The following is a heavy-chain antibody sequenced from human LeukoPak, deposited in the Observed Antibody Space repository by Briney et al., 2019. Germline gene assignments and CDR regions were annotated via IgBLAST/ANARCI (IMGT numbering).Heavy chain of an antibody. V-gene: IGHV1-2*02. CDR3: ARADSVPAGDYHYWYMDV. CDR1: GFTLVDY. Sequence: ASVKVSCKASGFTLVDYIHWVRQDPRQGLQWMGWIKPNSGDTEYAQKFQGRVTMTRDTSISTVYMELSSLRSDDTAVYYCARADSVPAGDYHYWYMDVWGKGTTVTVSS. J-gene: IGHJ6*03. D-gene: IGHD6-13*01. CDR2: IKPNSGDT.